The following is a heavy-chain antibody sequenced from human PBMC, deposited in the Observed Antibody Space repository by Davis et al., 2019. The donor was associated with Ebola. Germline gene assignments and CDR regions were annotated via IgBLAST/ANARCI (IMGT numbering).Heavy chain of an antibody. J-gene: IGHJ6*02. CDR1: GGTFSSYA. D-gene: IGHD5-24*01. CDR3: ASTIVVEMATSYYYYGMDV. V-gene: IGHV1-69*04. Sequence: AASVTVSCQASGGTFSSYAISWVRQAPGQGLEWMGRIIPILGIANYAQKFQGRVTITADKSTSTAYMELSSLRSEDTAVYYCASTIVVEMATSYYYYGMDVWGQGTTVTVSS. CDR2: IIPILGIA.